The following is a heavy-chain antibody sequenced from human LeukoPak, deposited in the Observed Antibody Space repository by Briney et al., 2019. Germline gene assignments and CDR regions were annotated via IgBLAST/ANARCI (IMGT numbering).Heavy chain of an antibody. J-gene: IGHJ4*02. CDR2: ISGTGGST. V-gene: IGHV3-23*01. D-gene: IGHD6-13*01. CDR3: AKVAAAGTGVD. Sequence: GGSLRLSCEASGFSFRNYAMNWVRQAPGKGLEWVASISGTGGSTFYADFAKGRFTISRDNSKNTPYLQMNSLRAEDTAVYYCAKVAAAGTGVDWGQGTLVTVSS. CDR1: GFSFRNYA.